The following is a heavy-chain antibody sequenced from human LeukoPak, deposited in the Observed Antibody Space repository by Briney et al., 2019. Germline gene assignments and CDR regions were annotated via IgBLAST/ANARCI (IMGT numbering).Heavy chain of an antibody. D-gene: IGHD4-11*01. CDR3: ARATTTVSPPYYGMDV. Sequence: SVKVSCKASGGTFSSYAISWVRQAPGQGLEWMGGIIPIFGTANYAQKFQGRVTITADKSTSTAYMELSSLRSEDTAVYYWARATTTVSPPYYGMDVWGKGTTVTVSS. V-gene: IGHV1-69*06. J-gene: IGHJ6*04. CDR1: GGTFSSYA. CDR2: IIPIFGTA.